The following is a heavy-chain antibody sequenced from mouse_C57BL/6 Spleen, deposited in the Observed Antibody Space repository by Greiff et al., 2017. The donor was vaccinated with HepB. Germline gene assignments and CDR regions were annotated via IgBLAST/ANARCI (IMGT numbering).Heavy chain of an antibody. V-gene: IGHV5-17*01. J-gene: IGHJ3*01. CDR2: ISSGSSTI. CDR3: ARQLYYGSSSWFAY. CDR1: GFTFSDYG. Sequence: EVKLVESGGGLVKPGGSLKLSCAASGFTFSDYGMHWVRQAPEKGLEWVAYISSGSSTIYYADTVKGRFTISRDNAKNTRFLQMTSLRSEDTAMYYCARQLYYGSSSWFAYWGQGTLVTVSA. D-gene: IGHD1-1*01.